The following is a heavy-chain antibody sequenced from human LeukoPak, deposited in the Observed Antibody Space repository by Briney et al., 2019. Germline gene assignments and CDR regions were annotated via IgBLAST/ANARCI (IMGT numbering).Heavy chain of an antibody. Sequence: ASVKVSCKASGYAFTSYYMHWVRQAPGQGLEWVGIINPSGGSTSYAQKFQGRVTMTRDTSTSTVYMELSSLRSEDTAVYYCASAAGPYWYFDLWGRGTLVTVSS. J-gene: IGHJ2*01. CDR3: ASAAGPYWYFDL. CDR1: GYAFTSYY. D-gene: IGHD6-13*01. V-gene: IGHV1-46*01. CDR2: INPSGGST.